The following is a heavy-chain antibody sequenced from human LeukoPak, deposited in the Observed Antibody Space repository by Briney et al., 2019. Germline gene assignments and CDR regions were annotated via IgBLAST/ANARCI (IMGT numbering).Heavy chain of an antibody. CDR2: INHSGST. CDR3: ARKENVYYYFDY. CDR1: GGSFSGYY. D-gene: IGHD3-10*01. Sequence: SETLSLTCAVYGGSFSGYYWSWIRQPPGKGLEWIGEINHSGSTYYNPSLKSRVTISVDSSKNHFSLKLSSVTAVDTAVYYCARKENVYYYFDYWGQGTLVTVSS. J-gene: IGHJ4*02. V-gene: IGHV4-34*01.